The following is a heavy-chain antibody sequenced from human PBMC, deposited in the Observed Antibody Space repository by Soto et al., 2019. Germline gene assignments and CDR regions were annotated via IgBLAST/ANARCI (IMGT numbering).Heavy chain of an antibody. V-gene: IGHV3-23*01. CDR3: AKQRTPRSMAVAGQYYFDY. J-gene: IGHJ4*02. D-gene: IGHD6-19*01. Sequence: PGGSLRLSCVGSGFVFGDYAMTWVRQAPGKGLGWVSSITSRSTATYYAASVKGRFTISRDNSKSMLYLQMNSLRSDDTAIYYCAKQRTPRSMAVAGQYYFDYWGQGTLVTVSS. CDR2: ITSRSTAT. CDR1: GFVFGDYA.